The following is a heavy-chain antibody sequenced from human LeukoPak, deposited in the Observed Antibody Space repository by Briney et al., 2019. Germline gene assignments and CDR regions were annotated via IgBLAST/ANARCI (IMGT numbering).Heavy chain of an antibody. CDR1: GFTFSSYA. Sequence: GGSLRLSCAASGFTFSSYAMSWVRQAPGKGLEWVSAISGSGGSTYYADSVKGRFTISRDNSKNTLYLQMNSLRAEDTAVYYCAKRGYCRGGTCFSHDAFDIWGQGTMVTVSS. CDR2: ISGSGGST. J-gene: IGHJ3*02. V-gene: IGHV3-23*01. CDR3: AKRGYCRGGTCFSHDAFDI. D-gene: IGHD2-15*01.